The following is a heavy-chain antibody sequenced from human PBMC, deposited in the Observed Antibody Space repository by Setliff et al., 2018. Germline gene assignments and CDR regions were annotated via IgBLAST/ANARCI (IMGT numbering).Heavy chain of an antibody. J-gene: IGHJ3*02. D-gene: IGHD2-2*01. CDR3: AREVLPLVREEAFYI. CDR1: GYTFTTHG. Sequence: GASVKVSCKASGYTFTTHGISWVRQAPGQGLEWMGWISTDDGDTNFAQKFQGRVTLTTDTSTGTAYMELRSLTFDDTAVYYCAREVLPLVREEAFYIWGQGTMVTVSS. V-gene: IGHV1-18*01. CDR2: ISTDDGDT.